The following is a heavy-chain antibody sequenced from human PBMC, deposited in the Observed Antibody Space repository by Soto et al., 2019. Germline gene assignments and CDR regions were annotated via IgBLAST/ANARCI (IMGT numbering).Heavy chain of an antibody. J-gene: IGHJ5*02. CDR2: ISGNSVTI. V-gene: IGHV3-9*01. CDR3: VRSSGSQPRGGWFDP. CDR1: GFNFDDHA. D-gene: IGHD1-26*01. Sequence: EVQLVESGGGLAQPGWSRRLSCAASGFNFDDHAMHWVRQTPGKGLEWVSGISGNSVTINYADSIKGRFTISRDNAKRTLYLQMNNLRPADTAMYFCVRSSGSQPRGGWFDPWGQGTLVTVS.